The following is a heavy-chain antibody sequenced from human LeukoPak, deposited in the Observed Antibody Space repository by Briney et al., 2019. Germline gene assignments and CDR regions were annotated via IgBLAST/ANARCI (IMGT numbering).Heavy chain of an antibody. CDR1: GGSFSGYY. Sequence: SETLSLTCAVYGGSFSGYYWSWIRQPPGKGLEWIGYIYYSGSTNYNPSLKSRVTISVDTSKNQFSLKLSSVTAADTAVYYCARSSIAAKYYYYYYGMDVWGQGTTVTVSS. J-gene: IGHJ6*02. V-gene: IGHV4-59*08. CDR2: IYYSGST. D-gene: IGHD6-6*01. CDR3: ARSSIAAKYYYYYYGMDV.